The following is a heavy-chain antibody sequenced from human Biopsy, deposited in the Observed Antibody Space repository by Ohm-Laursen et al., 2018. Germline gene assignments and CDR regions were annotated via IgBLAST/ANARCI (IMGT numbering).Heavy chain of an antibody. CDR1: GESFNGYY. CDR2: INHSGRT. J-gene: IGHJ6*02. Sequence: SDTLSLTCAVYGESFNGYYWSWIRQTSGKGLEWIGEINHSGRTNYNPSLKSRVTISVNTSKNQFSLKVRSVTAADTAVYYWVRGVDYYDPYHYYALDVWGQGTTVTVSS. V-gene: IGHV4-34*01. D-gene: IGHD3-22*01. CDR3: VRGVDYYDPYHYYALDV.